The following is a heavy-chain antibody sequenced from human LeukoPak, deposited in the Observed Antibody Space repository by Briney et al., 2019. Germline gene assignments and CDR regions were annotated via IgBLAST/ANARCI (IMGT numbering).Heavy chain of an antibody. J-gene: IGHJ5*02. D-gene: IGHD2-2*01. CDR2: IYYSGST. CDR3: ARASPFIVVVPAAIWFDP. Sequence: KPSETLSLTCTVSGGSISSYYWGWIRQPPGKGLEWIGYIYYSGSTNYNPSLKSRVTISVDTSKNQFSLKLSSVTAVDTAVYYCARASPFIVVVPAAIWFDPWGQGTLVTVSS. V-gene: IGHV4-59*01. CDR1: GGSISSYY.